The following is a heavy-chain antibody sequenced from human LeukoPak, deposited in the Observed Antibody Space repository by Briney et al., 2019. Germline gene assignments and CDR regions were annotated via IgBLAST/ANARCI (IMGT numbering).Heavy chain of an antibody. CDR1: GFTFSSYW. Sequence: PGGSLGLSCAASGFTFSSYWMSWFRQAPGKGLEWVANIKQDGSEKYYVDSVKGRFTISRDNAKNSLYLQMNSLRAEDTAVYYCARDGEYSTLGAFDIWGQGTMVTVSS. CDR3: ARDGEYSTLGAFDI. D-gene: IGHD6-13*01. CDR2: IKQDGSEK. J-gene: IGHJ3*02. V-gene: IGHV3-7*01.